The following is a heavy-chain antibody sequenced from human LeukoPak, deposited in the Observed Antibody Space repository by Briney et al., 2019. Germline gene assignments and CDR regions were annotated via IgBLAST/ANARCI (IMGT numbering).Heavy chain of an antibody. V-gene: IGHV3-30-3*01. CDR2: MSYDGINK. CDR3: AREIDEGDAFDV. Sequence: GGSLRLSCAASGFTFSSYAIHWVRQAPGKGLEWVAVMSYDGINKYYADSVKGRFTISRDNSKNTLYLQMSSLRLNDTAVYYCAREIDEGDAFDVWGQGTMAIVSS. J-gene: IGHJ3*01. CDR1: GFTFSSYA.